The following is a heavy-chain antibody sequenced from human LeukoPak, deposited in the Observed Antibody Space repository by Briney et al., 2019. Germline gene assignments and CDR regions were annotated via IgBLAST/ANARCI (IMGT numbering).Heavy chain of an antibody. CDR3: ARLYYGSGSYYRPALDY. CDR2: INPNSCGT. CDR1: GYTFTGYY. Sequence: ASVKFSCKASGYTFTGYYMHWVRQSPGQGLEWMGWINPNSCGTNYAQKFQGRVTMTRDTSISTAYTELSRLRSDETAVYYCARLYYGSGSYYRPALDYWGQGTLASVSS. J-gene: IGHJ4*02. V-gene: IGHV1-2*02. D-gene: IGHD3-10*01.